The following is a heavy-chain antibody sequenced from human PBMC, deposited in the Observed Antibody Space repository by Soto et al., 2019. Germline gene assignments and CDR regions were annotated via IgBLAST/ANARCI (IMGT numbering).Heavy chain of an antibody. CDR3: ARGMGGSQKGYYYYGMDV. J-gene: IGHJ6*02. D-gene: IGHD1-26*01. CDR1: GGTFSSYA. Sequence: SVKVSCKASGGTFSSYAISWVRQAPGQGLEWMGGIIPIFGTANYAQKFQGRVTITADESTSTAYMELSSLRSEDTAVYYCARGMGGSQKGYYYYGMDVWGQGTTVTVSS. V-gene: IGHV1-69*13. CDR2: IIPIFGTA.